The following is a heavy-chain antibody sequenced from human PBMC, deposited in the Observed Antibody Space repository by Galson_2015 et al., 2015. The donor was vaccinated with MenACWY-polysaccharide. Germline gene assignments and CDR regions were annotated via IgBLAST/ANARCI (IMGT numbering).Heavy chain of an antibody. V-gene: IGHV3-7*01. CDR1: GFTFNTYW. J-gene: IGHJ4*02. Sequence: SLRLSCAASGFTFNTYWMSWVRQAPGKGLEWVANIKQDGSNKYYVESVKGRFTISRDSAENSLYLQMNSLRVEDTAVYYCVKDRSFWSFFDYWGQGALVTVSS. CDR2: IKQDGSNK. CDR3: VKDRSFWSFFDY. D-gene: IGHD1-26*01.